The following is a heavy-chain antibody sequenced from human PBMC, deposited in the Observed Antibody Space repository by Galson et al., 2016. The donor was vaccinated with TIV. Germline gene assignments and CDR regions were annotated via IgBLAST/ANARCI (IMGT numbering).Heavy chain of an antibody. V-gene: IGHV5-51*01. Sequence: QSGAEVKKPGESLKISCKGSGYNFITYWIGWARQMPGKGLEWMGIIFPSDSDTRYSPSFEGQVTISADKSAGTISLQWTSLKTSDSGIYYCARRGGSDSPARAFDIWGQGTMVTVSS. D-gene: IGHD2-21*01. J-gene: IGHJ3*02. CDR2: IFPSDSDT. CDR3: ARRGGSDSPARAFDI. CDR1: GYNFITYW.